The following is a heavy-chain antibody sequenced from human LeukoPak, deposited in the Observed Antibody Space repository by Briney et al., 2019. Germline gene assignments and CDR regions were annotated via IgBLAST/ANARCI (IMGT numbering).Heavy chain of an antibody. Sequence: GGSLRLSCAASGFTFSDYWMSWVRQAPGKGLEWVANIKQDGSANYYVDSVKGRFTISRDNAKNSLYLQMNSLRAEDTAVYYCARYLAGHSSSWSDGYWGQGTLVTVSS. D-gene: IGHD6-13*01. V-gene: IGHV3-7*01. CDR1: GFTFSDYW. CDR2: IKQDGSAN. J-gene: IGHJ4*02. CDR3: ARYLAGHSSSWSDGY.